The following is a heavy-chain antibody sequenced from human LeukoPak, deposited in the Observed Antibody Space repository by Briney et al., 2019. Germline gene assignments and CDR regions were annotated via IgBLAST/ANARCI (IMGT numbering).Heavy chain of an antibody. CDR3: ARVDTAMVQGLDY. V-gene: IGHV3-11*01. CDR2: ISSSGTTI. D-gene: IGHD5-18*01. Sequence: GSLRLSCAASGFTFSDYYMSWIRQAPGKGLEWVSYISSSGTTIYYADSVKGRFTISRDNAKNSLYLQMNSLRAEDTAVYYCARVDTAMVQGLDYWGQGTLVTVSS. J-gene: IGHJ4*02. CDR1: GFTFSDYY.